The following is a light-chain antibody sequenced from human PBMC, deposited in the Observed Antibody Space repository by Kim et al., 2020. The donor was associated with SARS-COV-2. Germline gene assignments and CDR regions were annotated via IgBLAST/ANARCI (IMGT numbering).Light chain of an antibody. CDR2: GAS. Sequence: EIVMTQSPATLSVSPGERATLSCRASQSVSNNLACYQQKPGQAPRLLIYGASTRATGIPARFSGSGSGTEFTLTISSLQSEDFALYYCQQYYNWPPLTFGGGTKVDIK. J-gene: IGKJ4*01. CDR1: QSVSNN. V-gene: IGKV3-15*01. CDR3: QQYYNWPPLT.